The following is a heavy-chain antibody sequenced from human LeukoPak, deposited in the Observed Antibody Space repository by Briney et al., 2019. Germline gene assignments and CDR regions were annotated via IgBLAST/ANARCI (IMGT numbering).Heavy chain of an antibody. Sequence: GGSLRLSCAASGFTFSSYSMNWVRQAPGKGLEWVSSISSSSSYIYYADSVKGRFTIYRDNAKNSLYLQMNSLRAEDTAVYYCARDIFMGIAAAVPDYWGQGTLVTVSS. J-gene: IGHJ4*02. V-gene: IGHV3-21*01. CDR1: GFTFSSYS. CDR2: ISSSSSYI. D-gene: IGHD6-13*01. CDR3: ARDIFMGIAAAVPDY.